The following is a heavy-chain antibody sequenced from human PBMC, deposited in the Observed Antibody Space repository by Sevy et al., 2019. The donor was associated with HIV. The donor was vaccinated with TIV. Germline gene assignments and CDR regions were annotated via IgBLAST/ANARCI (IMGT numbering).Heavy chain of an antibody. CDR3: AKGGSTVSTGYFDY. D-gene: IGHD2-8*02. CDR1: GFTFSSYA. Sequence: GGSLRLSCAASGFTFSSYAMSWVRQAPGKGLEWVSGISGGGGSTYYADSVKGRFTISRDKSKNTLYLQMNSLRAEDTAVYYCAKGGSTVSTGYFDYWGQGTLVTVSS. CDR2: ISGGGGST. V-gene: IGHV3-23*01. J-gene: IGHJ4*02.